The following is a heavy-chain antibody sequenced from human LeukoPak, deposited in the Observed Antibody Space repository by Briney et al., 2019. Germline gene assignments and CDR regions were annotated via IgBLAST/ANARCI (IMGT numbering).Heavy chain of an antibody. CDR1: GGSISSGSYY. J-gene: IGHJ4*02. Sequence: SETLSLTCTVSGGSISSGSYYWSWIRQPARKGLEWIGRIYTSGSTNYNPSLKSRVTISVDTSKNQFSLKLSSVTAADTAVYYCARTYYYDSSGRPFDYWGQGTLVTVSS. CDR2: IYTSGST. V-gene: IGHV4-61*02. CDR3: ARTYYYDSSGRPFDY. D-gene: IGHD3-22*01.